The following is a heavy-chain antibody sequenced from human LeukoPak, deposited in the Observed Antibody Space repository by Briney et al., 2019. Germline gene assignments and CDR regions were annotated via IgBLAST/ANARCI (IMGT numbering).Heavy chain of an antibody. CDR2: IYSSGNT. D-gene: IGHD3-16*01. V-gene: IGHV3-66*01. Sequence: GGSLRLSCAASGFTLSSNYVGWVRQAPGKGLEWGSHIYSSGNTYHADSVKGRFTISRDTSENMVFLQMNSLRAEDTAVYYCAKGGGFGKYYFDYWGQGTLVTVSS. J-gene: IGHJ4*02. CDR3: AKGGGFGKYYFDY. CDR1: GFTLSSNY.